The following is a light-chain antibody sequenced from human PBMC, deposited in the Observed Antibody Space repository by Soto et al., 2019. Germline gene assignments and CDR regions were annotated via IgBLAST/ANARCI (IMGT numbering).Light chain of an antibody. CDR1: ESISIY. CDR3: QQRRHLPT. CDR2: KGS. J-gene: IGKJ3*01. Sequence: EIVLTQSPAVLSLSPGERATLSCRASESISIYLAWYQQKPGQPPRLLIHKGSVRAAGIPARFSGSGSETDFTLTISSLEPDDFGVYYCQQRRHLPTFGPGTKVYIK. V-gene: IGKV3-11*01.